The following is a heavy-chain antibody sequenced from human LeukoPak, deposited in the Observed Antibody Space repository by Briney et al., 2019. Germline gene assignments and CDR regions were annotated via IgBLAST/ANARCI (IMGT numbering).Heavy chain of an antibody. CDR3: AKDTNSGYFFDAFDI. D-gene: IGHD5-12*01. Sequence: GGSLRLSCAASGFTFSSYAMSWVRQAPGKGLEWVSAISGSGGDTYYADSVKGRFTISRDNSENTLYLQMNSLRAEDTALYYCAKDTNSGYFFDAFDIWGQGTMVTVSS. CDR2: ISGSGGDT. V-gene: IGHV3-23*01. J-gene: IGHJ3*02. CDR1: GFTFSSYA.